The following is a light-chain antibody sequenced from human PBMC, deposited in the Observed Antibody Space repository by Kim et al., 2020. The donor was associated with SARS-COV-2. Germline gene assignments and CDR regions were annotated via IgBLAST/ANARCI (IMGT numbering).Light chain of an antibody. V-gene: IGLV3-1*01. J-gene: IGLJ2*01. Sequence: VSPAQTVSFTCSGVKVGYKSACWYQQNPGQSPVLVIYQDSKRPSGIPERFSGSNSGNTATLTISGTQAMDEADYYCQAWDSSTAVFGGGTQLTVL. CDR3: QAWDSSTAV. CDR2: QDS. CDR1: KVGYKS.